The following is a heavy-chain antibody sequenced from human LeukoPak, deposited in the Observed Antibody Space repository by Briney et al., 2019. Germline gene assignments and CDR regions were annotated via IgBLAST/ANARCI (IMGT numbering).Heavy chain of an antibody. CDR3: ARDAGYYYDSSGYYYGVGLDY. CDR2: LSGGGGST. Sequence: PGGSLRLSCAASGFTFSSSAMSWVRQAPGKGLDWVSGLSGGGGSTYYADSVKGRFTISRDNAKNSLYLQMNSLRAEDTAVYYCARDAGYYYDSSGYYYGVGLDYWGQGTLVTVSS. D-gene: IGHD3-22*01. J-gene: IGHJ4*02. V-gene: IGHV3-23*01. CDR1: GFTFSSSA.